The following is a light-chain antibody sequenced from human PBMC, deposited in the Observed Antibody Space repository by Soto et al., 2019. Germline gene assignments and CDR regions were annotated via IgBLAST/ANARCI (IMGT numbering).Light chain of an antibody. J-gene: IGKJ2*01. CDR1: QNINSRD. V-gene: IGKV3-20*01. Sequence: EIVLTQSPGTLSLSPGERATLSCRASQNINSRDLAWYQQRPGQAPRLLPYGASSRATGIPDRFTGSGSGTVFTLTISRLEPEDFAVYYCQQYDTFGQGTKLEIK. CDR3: QQYDT. CDR2: GAS.